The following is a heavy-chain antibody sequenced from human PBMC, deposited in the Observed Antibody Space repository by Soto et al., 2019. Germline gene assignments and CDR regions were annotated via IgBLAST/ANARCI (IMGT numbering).Heavy chain of an antibody. V-gene: IGHV1-3*01. D-gene: IGHD1-26*01. J-gene: IGHJ6*02. CDR1: GYTFTSYA. CDR3: ARLYSGSYRIKYYYYGMDV. CDR2: INAGNGNT. Sequence: ASVKVSCKASGYTFTSYAMHWVRQAPGQRLEWMGWINAGNGNTKYSQKFQGRVTITRDTSASTAYMELSSLRSEDTAVYYCARLYSGSYRIKYYYYGMDVWGQGTTVTVSS.